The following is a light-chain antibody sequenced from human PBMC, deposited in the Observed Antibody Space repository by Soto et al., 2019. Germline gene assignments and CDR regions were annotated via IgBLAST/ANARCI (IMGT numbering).Light chain of an antibody. CDR2: DAS. V-gene: IGKV3-11*01. CDR1: QSVYNY. Sequence: EVVLTQSPATLSLSPGERATLSCRASQSVYNYLDWFQQKPDQAPRLPIYDASNRATGIPARFSGSGSGTDFTLTISSLEPEDFAVYYCQQRSNWPPITFGHGTRLEIK. J-gene: IGKJ5*01. CDR3: QQRSNWPPIT.